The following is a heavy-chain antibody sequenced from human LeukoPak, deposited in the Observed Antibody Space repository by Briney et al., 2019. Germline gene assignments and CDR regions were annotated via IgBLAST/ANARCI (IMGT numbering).Heavy chain of an antibody. D-gene: IGHD4-17*01. CDR3: AKENYGDSTGGRFQH. J-gene: IGHJ1*01. CDR1: GFTFSSYE. CDR2: ISSSGSTI. Sequence: GGSLRLSCAASGFTFSSYEMNWVRQAPGKGLEWVSYISSSGSTIYYADSVKGRYTISRDNSKNTLYLQMNSLRAEDTAVYYCAKENYGDSTGGRFQHWGQGTLVTVSS. V-gene: IGHV3-48*03.